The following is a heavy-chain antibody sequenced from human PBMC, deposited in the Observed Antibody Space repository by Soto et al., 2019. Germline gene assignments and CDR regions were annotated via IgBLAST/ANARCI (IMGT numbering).Heavy chain of an antibody. J-gene: IGHJ6*02. D-gene: IGHD3-10*01. CDR1: GYTFTSCG. Sequence: ASAKASCKASGYTFTSCGISWVRQAPGQGLEWLGWINTHNGNTNYAQNLQGRVIMTADTSTSTAYMELRSLRSDDTAIYYCTREGSAPYYYYGMDAWGQGTTVTVSS. CDR3: TREGSAPYYYYGMDA. V-gene: IGHV1-18*01. CDR2: INTHNGNT.